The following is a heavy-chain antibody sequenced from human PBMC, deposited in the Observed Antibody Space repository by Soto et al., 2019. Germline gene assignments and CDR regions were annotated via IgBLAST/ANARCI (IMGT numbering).Heavy chain of an antibody. CDR3: ARQTTVTTSGGYDVFDI. CDR1: GYTFTSYY. V-gene: IGHV1-46*03. Sequence: GASVNVSCKSSGYTFTSYYIHWVRQPPVQGLEWMRIINTSGGSTSYAQKFHNRDTMTRDTSTSTVYMEQSSLKSEDTAVYYCARQTTVTTSGGYDVFDIWSQGTMVNVS. D-gene: IGHD4-4*01. J-gene: IGHJ3*02. CDR2: INTSGGST.